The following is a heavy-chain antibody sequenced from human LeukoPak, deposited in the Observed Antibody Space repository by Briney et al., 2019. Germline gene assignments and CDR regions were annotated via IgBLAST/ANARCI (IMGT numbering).Heavy chain of an antibody. D-gene: IGHD4-11*01. CDR3: ARGYSNYVYYYYYMDV. CDR1: GGSISSYY. J-gene: IGHJ6*03. V-gene: IGHV4-4*07. Sequence: PSETLSLTCTVSGGSISSYYWSWIRQPAGKGLEWIGRIYTSGSTNYNPSLKSRVTMSVDTSKNQFSLKLSSVTAADTAVYYCARGYSNYVYYYYYMDVWGKGTTVTVSS. CDR2: IYTSGST.